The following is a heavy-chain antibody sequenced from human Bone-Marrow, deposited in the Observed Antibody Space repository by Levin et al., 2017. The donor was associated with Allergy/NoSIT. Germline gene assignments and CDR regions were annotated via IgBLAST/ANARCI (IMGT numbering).Heavy chain of an antibody. CDR1: GFTFSSYG. D-gene: IGHD2-15*01. Sequence: GGSLRLSCAASGFTFSSYGMHWVRQAPGKGLEWVAVIWYDGSNKCYADSVKGRFTISRDNSKNTLYLQMNSLRAEDTAVYYCARGDAEEAAHYYGMDVWGQGTTVTVSS. CDR2: IWYDGSNK. V-gene: IGHV3-33*01. CDR3: ARGDAEEAAHYYGMDV. J-gene: IGHJ6*02.